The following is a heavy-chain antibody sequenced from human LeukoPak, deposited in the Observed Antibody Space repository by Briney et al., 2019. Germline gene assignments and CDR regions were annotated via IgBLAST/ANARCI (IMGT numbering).Heavy chain of an antibody. D-gene: IGHD6-19*01. J-gene: IGHJ4*02. CDR2: ISSSSSYR. CDR1: GFSFSSYS. CDR3: ARGRSAVAGIAGFDY. Sequence: GGSLGLSCAASGFSFSSYSMTWVRQAPGKGLEWVSSISSSSSYRYYADSMKGRFAISRDNAENSLFLQMNSLRAEDTAVYYCARGRSAVAGIAGFDYWGQGSLVTVSS. V-gene: IGHV3-21*01.